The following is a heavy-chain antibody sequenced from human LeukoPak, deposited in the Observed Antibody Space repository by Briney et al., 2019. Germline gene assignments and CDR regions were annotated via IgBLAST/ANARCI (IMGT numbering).Heavy chain of an antibody. Sequence: SETLSLTCSVSGGSIGSSSYCWGWIRQPPGKGLEWIGTICYSGSTFYNPSLKSRVTLSVDASKNQFSLKLSSVTAADTAVYYCANRGSIADWYFDLWGRGTLVTVSS. V-gene: IGHV4-39*01. CDR2: ICYSGST. CDR3: ANRGSIADWYFDL. CDR1: GGSIGSSSYC. J-gene: IGHJ2*01. D-gene: IGHD6-6*01.